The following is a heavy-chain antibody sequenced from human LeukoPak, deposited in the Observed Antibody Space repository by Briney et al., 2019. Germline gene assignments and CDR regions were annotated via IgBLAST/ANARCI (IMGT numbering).Heavy chain of an antibody. J-gene: IGHJ6*03. CDR3: ARASIAARLSIYYYYMDV. Sequence: GGSLRLSCAASGFTVSSNYMSWVRQAPGKGLERVSVIYSGGSTYYADSVKGRFTISRDNSKNTLYLQMNSLRAEDTAVYYCARASIAARLSIYYYYMDVWGKGTTVTVSS. CDR2: IYSGGST. D-gene: IGHD6-6*01. V-gene: IGHV3-66*02. CDR1: GFTVSSNY.